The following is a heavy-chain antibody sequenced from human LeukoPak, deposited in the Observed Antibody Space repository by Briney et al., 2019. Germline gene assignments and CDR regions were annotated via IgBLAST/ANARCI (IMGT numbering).Heavy chain of an antibody. V-gene: IGHV1-3*01. CDR1: GYTFTSYA. Sequence: ASVKVSCKASGYTFTSYAMHWVRQAPGQRLEWMGWIDAGNGNTKYSQKFQGRVTITRGTSASTAYMELSSLRSEDTAVYYCARMYCSSTSCPYYYYYGMDVWGQGTTVTVSS. CDR2: IDAGNGNT. CDR3: ARMYCSSTSCPYYYYYGMDV. J-gene: IGHJ6*02. D-gene: IGHD2-2*01.